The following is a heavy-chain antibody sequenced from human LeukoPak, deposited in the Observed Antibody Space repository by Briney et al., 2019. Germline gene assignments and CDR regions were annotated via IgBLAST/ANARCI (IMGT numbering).Heavy chain of an antibody. CDR3: ARYNSLFRGITTSDY. D-gene: IGHD3-10*01. V-gene: IGHV1-18*01. CDR1: GYSFSNYG. CDR2: IGRVTSNSGDV. J-gene: IGHJ4*02. Sequence: GTSVKVSCKTSGYSFSNYGISWVRQAPGQGLEWMGRIGRVTSNSGDVTYAPKFQDRVTMTTDTSTTTAYMELRSLRFDDTAVYFCARYNSLFRGITTSDYWGQGTLVTVSS.